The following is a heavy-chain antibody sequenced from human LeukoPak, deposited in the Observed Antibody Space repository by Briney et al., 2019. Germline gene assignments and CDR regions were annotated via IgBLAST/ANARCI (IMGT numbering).Heavy chain of an antibody. V-gene: IGHV3-11*04. CDR1: GFTFSDYY. CDR3: ARVGTSYDFWSGYPYYYYMDV. Sequence: GGSLRLSCGASGFTFSDYYMSWIRQAPGKGLEWVSYISSSGSTIYYADSVKGRFTISRDNAKNSLYLQMNSLRAEDTAVYYCARVGTSYDFWSGYPYYYYMDVWGKGTTVTVSS. J-gene: IGHJ6*03. D-gene: IGHD3-3*01. CDR2: ISSSGSTI.